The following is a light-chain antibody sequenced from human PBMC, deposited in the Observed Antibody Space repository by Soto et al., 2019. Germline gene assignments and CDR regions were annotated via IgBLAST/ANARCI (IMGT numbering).Light chain of an antibody. V-gene: IGKV1-12*01. CDR3: QQAYGCAPT. Sequence: DIQMTQSPYFVSASVGDRVTISCRASQGVSSWLAWYQVKPGRAPKLLIYEASSLETGVPSRFSGSGSGAAFTLTITSLQPADRATYYCQQAYGCAPTFGQGTKVEIK. CDR1: QGVSSW. CDR2: EAS. J-gene: IGKJ1*01.